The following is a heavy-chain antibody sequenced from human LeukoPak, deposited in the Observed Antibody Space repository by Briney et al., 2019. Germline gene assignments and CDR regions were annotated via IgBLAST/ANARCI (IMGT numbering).Heavy chain of an antibody. J-gene: IGHJ4*02. CDR2: INPNSGGT. V-gene: IGHV1-2*02. CDR1: GYTFTGYY. Sequence: ASVKVSCKASGYTFTGYYMHWVRQAPGQGLEWMGWINPNSGGTNYAQKFQGRVTMTRDTSISTAYMELSRLRSDDTAVYYCARDSFSKGRSNSSSPGYWGQGTLVTVSS. CDR3: ARDSFSKGRSNSSSPGY. D-gene: IGHD6-6*01.